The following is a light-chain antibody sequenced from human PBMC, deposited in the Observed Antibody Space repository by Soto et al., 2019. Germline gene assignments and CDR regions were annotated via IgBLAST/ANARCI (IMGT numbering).Light chain of an antibody. Sequence: EIVLTQSPATLFLSPGERATLSCRASQSVSSYLGWYQQKPGQAPRLLIYDASKRATGIPARLSGSGSGTDLSLTISSLEPEDFAVYYCQQRYNWPWTFGQGTKVEIK. CDR2: DAS. J-gene: IGKJ1*01. V-gene: IGKV3-11*01. CDR1: QSVSSY. CDR3: QQRYNWPWT.